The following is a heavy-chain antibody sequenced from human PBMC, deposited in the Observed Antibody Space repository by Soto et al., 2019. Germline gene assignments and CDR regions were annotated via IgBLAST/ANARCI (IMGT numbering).Heavy chain of an antibody. V-gene: IGHV3-9*01. D-gene: IGHD6-13*01. CDR1: GFTFDDYA. Sequence: EVQLVESGGGLVQPGRSLRLSCAASGFTFDDYAMHWVRQAPGKGLEWVSGISWNSGSIGYADSVKGRFTISRDNAKNSLYLQMNSLRAEDTALYYCAKDQGYIAAAGTVGDCDYWGQGTLVTVSS. J-gene: IGHJ4*02. CDR3: AKDQGYIAAAGTVGDCDY. CDR2: ISWNSGSI.